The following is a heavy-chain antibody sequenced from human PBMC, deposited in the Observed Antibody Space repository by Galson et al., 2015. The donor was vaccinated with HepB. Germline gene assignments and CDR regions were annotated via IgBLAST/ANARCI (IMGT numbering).Heavy chain of an antibody. D-gene: IGHD4-17*01. Sequence: SVKVSCKASGYTFTGYYMHWVRQAPGQGLEWMGRINPNSGGTNYAQKFQGRVTMTRDTSISTAYMELSRLRSDDTAVYYCARVATVTTWVVYFDYWGQGTLVTVSS. CDR2: INPNSGGT. CDR1: GYTFTGYY. J-gene: IGHJ4*02. V-gene: IGHV1-2*06. CDR3: ARVATVTTWVVYFDY.